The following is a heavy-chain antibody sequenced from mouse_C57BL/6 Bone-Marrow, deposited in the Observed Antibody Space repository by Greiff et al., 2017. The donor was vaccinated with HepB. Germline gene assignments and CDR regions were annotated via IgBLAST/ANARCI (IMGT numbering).Heavy chain of an antibody. CDR3: AREVTGPYYFDY. J-gene: IGHJ2*01. CDR1: GYSITSGYY. Sequence: ESGPGLVKPSQSLSLTCSVTGYSITSGYYWNWIRQFPGNKLEWMGYISYDGSNNYNPSLKNRISITRDTSKNQFFLKLNSVTTEDTATYYCAREVTGPYYFDYWGQGTTLTVSS. CDR2: ISYDGSN. V-gene: IGHV3-6*01. D-gene: IGHD2-12*01.